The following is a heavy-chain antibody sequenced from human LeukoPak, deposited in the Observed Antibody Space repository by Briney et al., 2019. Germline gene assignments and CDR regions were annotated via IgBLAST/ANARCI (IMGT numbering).Heavy chain of an antibody. CDR2: IYTSGST. CDR1: GGSISSYY. J-gene: IGHJ5*02. Sequence: SETLSLTCTVSGGSISSYYWSWIRQPAGKGLEWIGRIYTSGSTNYNPSLKSRVTMSVDTSKNQFSLKLSSVTAADTAVYYCARSPQPADIVVVPAATPNAWGDWFDPWGQGTLATVSS. V-gene: IGHV4-4*07. CDR3: ARSPQPADIVVVPAATPNAWGDWFDP. D-gene: IGHD2-2*01.